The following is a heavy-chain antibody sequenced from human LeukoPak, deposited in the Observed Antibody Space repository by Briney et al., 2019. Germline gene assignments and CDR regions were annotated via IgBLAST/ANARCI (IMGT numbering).Heavy chain of an antibody. J-gene: IGHJ4*02. D-gene: IGHD6-13*01. CDR1: GGSISSGGYY. CDR2: IYYSGST. V-gene: IGHV4-31*03. CDR3: AREGITGIAAAGSLDY. Sequence: SETLSLTCTVSGGSISSGGYYWSWIRQHPGKGLEWIGYIYYSGSTYYNPSLKSRVTISVDTSKNQFSLKLSSVTAADTAVYYCAREGITGIAAAGSLDYWGQGTLVTVSS.